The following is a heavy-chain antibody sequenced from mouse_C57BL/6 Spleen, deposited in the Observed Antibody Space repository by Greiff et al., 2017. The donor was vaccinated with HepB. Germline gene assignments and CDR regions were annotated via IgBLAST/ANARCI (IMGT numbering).Heavy chain of an antibody. CDR2: IDPETGGT. Sequence: QVQLQQSGAELVRPGASVTLSCKASGYTFTDYEMHWVKQTPVHGLEWIGAIDPETGGTAYNQKFKGKAILTADKSSSTAYMELRSLTSEDSAVYYCTRGIYYDSDAHYFDYWGQGTTLTVSS. CDR1: GYTFTDYE. V-gene: IGHV1-15*01. D-gene: IGHD2-4*01. CDR3: TRGIYYDSDAHYFDY. J-gene: IGHJ2*01.